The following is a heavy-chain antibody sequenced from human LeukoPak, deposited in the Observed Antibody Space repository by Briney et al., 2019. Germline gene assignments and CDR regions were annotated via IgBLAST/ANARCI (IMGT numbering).Heavy chain of an antibody. Sequence: GGSLRLSCAASGFTFSRYWMQWVRQAPGKGLVWVSHINSDGSSTTYADSVKGRFTISRDNAKNTLYLQMNSLRAEDTAVYYCVRDNYGVGYWGQGTLVTVSS. V-gene: IGHV3-74*01. J-gene: IGHJ4*02. D-gene: IGHD4-17*01. CDR3: VRDNYGVGY. CDR2: INSDGSST. CDR1: GFTFSRYW.